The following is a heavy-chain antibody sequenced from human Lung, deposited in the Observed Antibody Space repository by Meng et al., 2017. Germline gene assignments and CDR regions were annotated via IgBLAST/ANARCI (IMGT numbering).Heavy chain of an antibody. D-gene: IGHD4-11*01. CDR1: GGSFSDYY. CDR2: INHSGST. Sequence: QGHLPQWVPGLLKPSESLSLTCVVSGGSFSDYYWSWIRQPPGKGLEWIGEINHSGSTNYNPSLESRATISVDTSQNNLSLKLSSVTAADSAVYYCARGPTTMAHDFDYWGQGTLVTVSS. V-gene: IGHV4-34*01. CDR3: ARGPTTMAHDFDY. J-gene: IGHJ4*02.